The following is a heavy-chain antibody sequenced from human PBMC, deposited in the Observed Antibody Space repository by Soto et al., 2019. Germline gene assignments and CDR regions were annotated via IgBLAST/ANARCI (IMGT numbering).Heavy chain of an antibody. Sequence: ASVQVSCKASGYTFTNYAMHWVRQAPGQRLEWMGWITAGNGNTNYSPKFQGRVTITRDTSASTAYMELSSLRSEDTAIYYCVRDPSRPGYVETPYYFDDWGQGTLVTVSS. CDR2: ITAGNGNT. D-gene: IGHD1-1*01. CDR3: VRDPSRPGYVETPYYFDD. J-gene: IGHJ4*02. V-gene: IGHV1-3*01. CDR1: GYTFTNYA.